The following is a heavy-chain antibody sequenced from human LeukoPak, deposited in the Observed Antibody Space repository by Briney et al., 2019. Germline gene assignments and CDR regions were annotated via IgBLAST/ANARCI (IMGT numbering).Heavy chain of an antibody. CDR2: IWADGSDK. V-gene: IGHV3-7*01. D-gene: IGHD3-10*01. CDR1: GFSFSTYG. Sequence: GGSLRLSCAASGFSFSTYGMSWVRQGPGKGLEWVSTIWADGSDKKYVDSVRERFTISRDNAKNSLYLQMNILTAEDTAVYYCARLFGGGTTFDYWGQGALVTVSS. J-gene: IGHJ4*02. CDR3: ARLFGGGTTFDY.